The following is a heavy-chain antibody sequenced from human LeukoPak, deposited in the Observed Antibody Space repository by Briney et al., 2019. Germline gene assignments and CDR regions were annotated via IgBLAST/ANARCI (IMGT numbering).Heavy chain of an antibody. V-gene: IGHV3-23*01. Sequence: GGSLRLSCAASGFTVSSNYMSWVRQAPGKGLEWVSAISGSGGSTYYADSVKGRFTISRDNSKNTLYLQMNSLRAEDTAVYYCAKPLLWLPDRAFDIWGQGTMVTVSS. CDR3: AKPLLWLPDRAFDI. J-gene: IGHJ3*02. CDR1: GFTVSSNY. D-gene: IGHD3-10*01. CDR2: ISGSGGST.